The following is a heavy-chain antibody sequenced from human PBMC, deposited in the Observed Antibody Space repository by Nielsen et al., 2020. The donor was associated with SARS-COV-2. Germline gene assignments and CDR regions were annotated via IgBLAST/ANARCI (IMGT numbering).Heavy chain of an antibody. Sequence: GGSLRLSCAASEFIFTGYGMNWVRQAPGKGLEWVSYISSSGGTIYYSDSVKGRFTISRDNAKNSLYLQMNSLRAEDTAVYYCARDGAWLSRSFDCWGQGTLVTVSS. V-gene: IGHV3-48*04. CDR3: ARDGAWLSRSFDC. D-gene: IGHD3-22*01. CDR2: ISSSGGTI. J-gene: IGHJ4*02. CDR1: EFIFTGYG.